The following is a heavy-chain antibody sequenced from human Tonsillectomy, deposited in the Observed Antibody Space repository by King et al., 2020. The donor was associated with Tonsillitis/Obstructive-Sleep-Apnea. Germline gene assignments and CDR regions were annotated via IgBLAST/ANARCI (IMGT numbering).Heavy chain of an antibody. J-gene: IGHJ4*02. D-gene: IGHD6-13*01. CDR3: ARQGSSRWYVGNPHQFDY. V-gene: IGHV4-59*08. Sequence: QLQESGPGLVKPSETLSLTCTVSGGSISSDYWSWIRQPPGKGLEWIGYNYYSGSTNYKPSLKSRVTISVDTSKNQFSLKLSSVTAADTAVYYCARQGSSRWYVGNPHQFDYWGQGTLVTVSS. CDR1: GGSISSDY. CDR2: NYYSGST.